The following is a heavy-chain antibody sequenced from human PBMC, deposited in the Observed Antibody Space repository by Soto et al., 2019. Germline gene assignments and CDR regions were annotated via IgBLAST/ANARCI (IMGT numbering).Heavy chain of an antibody. V-gene: IGHV4-59*08. CDR3: ARLNGYCVSTNCHGYYGMDV. J-gene: IGHJ6*02. CDR2: IYYSGST. D-gene: IGHD2-2*03. CDR1: GGSISSYY. Sequence: PSQPLSLTCTVSGGSISSYYWSWIRQPPGKGLEWIGYIYYSGSTNYTPSLKSRVTISVDTSKNEFSLRLSSVTAADTAVYYCARLNGYCVSTNCHGYYGMDVWGQGTTVTSP.